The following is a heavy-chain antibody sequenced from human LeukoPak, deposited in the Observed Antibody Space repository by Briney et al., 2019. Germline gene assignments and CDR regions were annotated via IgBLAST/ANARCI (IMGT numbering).Heavy chain of an antibody. Sequence: GGSLRLSCAASEFAFSSFAMSWVRQAPGKGLEWVSVISGGGGTTYYADSVKGRFTISRDNSKNTLYLQKNSLRAEDTAVYYCGRGGDYTTSPSYYWGQGALVTVSS. J-gene: IGHJ4*02. D-gene: IGHD2-2*02. CDR1: EFAFSSFA. V-gene: IGHV3-23*01. CDR2: ISGGGGTT. CDR3: GRGGDYTTSPSYY.